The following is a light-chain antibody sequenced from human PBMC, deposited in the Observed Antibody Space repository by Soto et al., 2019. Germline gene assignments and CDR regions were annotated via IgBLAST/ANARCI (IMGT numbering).Light chain of an antibody. J-gene: IGLJ2*01. Sequence: QSALTQPASVSGSPGQSITISCTGTSSDVGGYNYVSWYQQHPGKAPKLMIYDVSNRPSGVSNRFSGSKSGNTASLTISGXXXXXXXXYXCSSYTSSSTVVFGGGTK. V-gene: IGLV2-14*01. CDR3: SSYTSSSTVV. CDR1: SSDVGGYNY. CDR2: DVS.